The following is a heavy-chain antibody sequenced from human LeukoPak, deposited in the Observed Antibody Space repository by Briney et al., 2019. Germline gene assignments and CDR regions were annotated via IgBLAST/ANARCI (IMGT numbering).Heavy chain of an antibody. J-gene: IGHJ6*04. D-gene: IGHD3-10*02. CDR3: AELGITMIGGV. CDR2: ISSSGSTI. V-gene: IGHV3-48*04. Sequence: GGSLRLSCTASGFTFSGHWIHWVRQAPGKGLEWVSYISSSGSTIYYADSVKGRFTISRDNAKNSLYLQMNSLRAEDTAVYYCAELGITMIGGVWGKGTTVTISS. CDR1: GFTFSGHW.